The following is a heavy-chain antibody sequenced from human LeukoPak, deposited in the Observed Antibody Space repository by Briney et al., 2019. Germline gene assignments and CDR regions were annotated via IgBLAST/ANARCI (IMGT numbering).Heavy chain of an antibody. V-gene: IGHV4-59*08. Sequence: SETLSLTCTVSGVSITSYYWSWIRQPPGKGLEWIGSIYHSGSTNDNPSLKSRVTTSVDTSKNQFSLKLSSVTAADTAVYYCARRGYASSWSFDYWGQGTLVTVSS. J-gene: IGHJ4*02. CDR3: ARRGYASSWSFDY. CDR1: GVSITSYY. D-gene: IGHD6-13*01. CDR2: IYHSGST.